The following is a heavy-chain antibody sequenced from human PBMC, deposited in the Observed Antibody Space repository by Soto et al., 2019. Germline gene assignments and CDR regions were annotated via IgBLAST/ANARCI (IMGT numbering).Heavy chain of an antibody. D-gene: IGHD2-21*01. CDR1: GYIFTDYY. V-gene: IGHV1-2*04. CDR2: INPNGGAT. CDR3: ARGPRVMAPNHSFFDY. Sequence: ASVKVSCKASGYIFTDYYMHWVRQAPGQGLEWMGWINPNGGATNDAQKCQGWGTMTRDTSISTAYMELSRLRADDTAVYYCARGPRVMAPNHSFFDYWGQGTLVTVSS. J-gene: IGHJ4*02.